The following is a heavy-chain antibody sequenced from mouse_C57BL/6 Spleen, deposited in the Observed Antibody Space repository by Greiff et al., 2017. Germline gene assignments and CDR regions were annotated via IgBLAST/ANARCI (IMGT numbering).Heavy chain of an antibody. J-gene: IGHJ1*03. CDR1: GYTFTDYE. D-gene: IGHD4-1*01. CDR2: IDPETGGT. Sequence: VKLMESGAELVRPGASVTLSCKASGYTFTDYEMHWVKQTPVHGLEWIGAIDPETGGTAYNQKFKGKAILTADKSSSTAYMELRSLTSEDSAVYYCTRWDWHWYFDVWGTGTTVTVSS. V-gene: IGHV1-15*01. CDR3: TRWDWHWYFDV.